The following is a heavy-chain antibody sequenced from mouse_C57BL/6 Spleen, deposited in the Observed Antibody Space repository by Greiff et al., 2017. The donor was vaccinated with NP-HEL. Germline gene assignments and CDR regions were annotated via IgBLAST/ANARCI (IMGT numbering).Heavy chain of an antibody. J-gene: IGHJ4*01. Sequence: VNVVESGAELMKPGASVKLSCKATGYTFTGYWIEWVKQRPGHGLEWIGEILPGSGSTNYNEKFKGKATFTADTSSNTAYMQLSSLTTEDSAIYYCARGGYYGSSYDYAMDYWGQGTSVTVSS. D-gene: IGHD1-1*01. CDR3: ARGGYYGSSYDYAMDY. CDR2: ILPGSGST. CDR1: GYTFTGYW. V-gene: IGHV1-9*01.